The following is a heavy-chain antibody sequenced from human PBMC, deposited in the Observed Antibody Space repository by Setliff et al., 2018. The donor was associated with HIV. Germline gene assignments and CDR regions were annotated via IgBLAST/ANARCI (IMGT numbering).Heavy chain of an antibody. J-gene: IGHJ6*03. CDR1: GGSLSSGSHY. Sequence: SETLSLTCSVSGGSLSSGSHYCTWLRQAAGKGLEWIGYIYYTGSTSYNPSFRSRVTISVDTSKNQFSLMLDSVTAADTAVYYCARVGLAYSGDMDVWGKGTTVTVSS. V-gene: IGHV4-61*10. CDR2: IYYTGST. D-gene: IGHD2-21*01. CDR3: ARVGLAYSGDMDV.